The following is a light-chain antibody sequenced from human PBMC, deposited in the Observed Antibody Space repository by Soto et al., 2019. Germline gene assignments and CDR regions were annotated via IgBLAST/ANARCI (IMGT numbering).Light chain of an antibody. Sequence: QSVLTQPPSVSGAPGQRVTISCTGGSSNIGARYDVHWYQQLPGTAPKLLIYGNSNRPSGVPDRFSGSKSGTSASLAITGLQADDEANYYCQSYDSSLSAWVFGGGTKLTVL. V-gene: IGLV1-40*01. CDR1: SSNIGARYD. CDR2: GNS. J-gene: IGLJ3*02. CDR3: QSYDSSLSAWV.